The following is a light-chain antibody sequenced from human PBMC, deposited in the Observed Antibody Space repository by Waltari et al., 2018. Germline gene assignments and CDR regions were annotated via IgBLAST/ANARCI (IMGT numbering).Light chain of an antibody. V-gene: IGKV1-5*01. CDR3: QQYYRYYT. J-gene: IGKJ2*01. CDR1: QRINTW. CDR2: YGS. Sequence: IQMTQSPSALSASVGDRVTITCRASQRINTWMAWYQQRPGKAPKVLIYYGSTLESGVPSRFSGSGSGTEFTLAINNLQPEDFATYYCQQYYRYYTFGQGTKLEIK.